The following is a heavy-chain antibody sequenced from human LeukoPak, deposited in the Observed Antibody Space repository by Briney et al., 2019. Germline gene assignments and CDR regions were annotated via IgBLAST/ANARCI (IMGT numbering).Heavy chain of an antibody. J-gene: IGHJ4*02. CDR3: ARLRGSGSYLYYFDY. Sequence: SETLSLTCAVSGVSISSGGYSWSWIRQPQGKGLEWIGYIYHSGSTYYNPSLKSRVTISVDRSKNQFSLKLSSVTAADTAVYYCARLRGSGSYLYYFDYWGQGTLVTVSS. D-gene: IGHD3-10*01. CDR2: IYHSGST. V-gene: IGHV4-30-2*01. CDR1: GVSISSGGYS.